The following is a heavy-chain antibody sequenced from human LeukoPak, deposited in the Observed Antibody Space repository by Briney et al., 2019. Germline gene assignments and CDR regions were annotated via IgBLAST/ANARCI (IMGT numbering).Heavy chain of an antibody. V-gene: IGHV1-8*02. D-gene: IGHD3-10*01. CDR2: MNPNSGNT. CDR3: AAMVRGLSVVDY. J-gene: IGHJ4*02. CDR1: GGTFSSYA. Sequence: ASVKVSCKASGGTFSSYAISWVRQAPGQGLEWMGWMNPNSGNTGYAQKFQGRVTMTRNTSISTAYMELSSLRSEDTAVYYCAAMVRGLSVVDYWGQGTLVTVSS.